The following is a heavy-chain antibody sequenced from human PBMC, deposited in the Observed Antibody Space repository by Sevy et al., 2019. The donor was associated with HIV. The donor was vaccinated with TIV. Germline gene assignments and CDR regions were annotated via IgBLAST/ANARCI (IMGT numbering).Heavy chain of an antibody. Sequence: SETLSLTCTVSGGSITSLYWNWIRQPPGKGLEWIANIYYNGHINYNPSLKSRVTLSLDTSKNQFSLRLSSLTAADTAMYYCAGENAWGRGHSWGQGTLVTVSS. CDR3: AGENAWGRGHS. V-gene: IGHV4-59*08. CDR2: IYYNGHI. J-gene: IGHJ4*02. CDR1: GGSITSLY. D-gene: IGHD1-26*01.